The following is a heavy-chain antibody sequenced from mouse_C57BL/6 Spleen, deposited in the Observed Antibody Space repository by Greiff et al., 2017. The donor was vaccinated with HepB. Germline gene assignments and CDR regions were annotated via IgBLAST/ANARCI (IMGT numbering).Heavy chain of an antibody. CDR2: IYPSDSET. CDR1: GYTFTSYW. Sequence: QVQLQQPGAELVRPGSSVKLSCKASGYTFTSYWMDWVKQRPGQGLEWIGNIYPSDSETHYNQKFKDKATLTVDKSSSTAYMQLSSLTSEDSAVYYCARIGGYGRGFAYWGQVTLVTVSA. J-gene: IGHJ3*01. V-gene: IGHV1-61*01. D-gene: IGHD2-2*01. CDR3: ARIGGYGRGFAY.